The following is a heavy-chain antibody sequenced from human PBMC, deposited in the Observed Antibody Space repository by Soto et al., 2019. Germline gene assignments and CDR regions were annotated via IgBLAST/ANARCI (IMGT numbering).Heavy chain of an antibody. CDR1: GFTFTSYA. Sequence: EVQLLESGGGLVQPGGSLRLSCAASGFTFTSYAMSWVRQAPGKGLEWVSAISGTGGSTYYADSVKGRFTISRDTSNNTLYLQMNSLRAEDTAVYYCAKATLRFLGYYYYMDVWGKGTTVTVSS. D-gene: IGHD3-3*01. CDR3: AKATLRFLGYYYYMDV. CDR2: ISGTGGST. J-gene: IGHJ6*03. V-gene: IGHV3-23*01.